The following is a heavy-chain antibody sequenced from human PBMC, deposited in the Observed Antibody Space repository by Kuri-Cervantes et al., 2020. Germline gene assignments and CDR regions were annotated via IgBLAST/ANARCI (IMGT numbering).Heavy chain of an antibody. CDR2: ISSSGSTI. CDR3: ARVEVTTNYYYYMDV. Sequence: GGSLRLSCAASGFTFSSYEMNWVRQAPGKGLEWVSYISSSGSTIYYADSVKGRFTISRDNAKSSLYLQMNSLRAEDTAVYYCARVEVTTNYYYYMDVWGKGTTVTVSS. D-gene: IGHD4-17*01. V-gene: IGHV3-48*03. J-gene: IGHJ6*03. CDR1: GFTFSSYE.